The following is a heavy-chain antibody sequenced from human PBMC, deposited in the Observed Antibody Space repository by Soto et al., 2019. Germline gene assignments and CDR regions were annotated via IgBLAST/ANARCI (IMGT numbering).Heavy chain of an antibody. CDR3: ARGDRESDY. V-gene: IGHV3-11*04. D-gene: IGHD3-10*01. Sequence: PGGSLRLSCAASGFTFNDYYMSWIRQAPGRGLEWVSYITSSGSTIYYADSVKGRFTISSDNAKNSLYLEMNSLRAEDTAVYYCARGDRESDYWGQGTPVTVSS. J-gene: IGHJ4*02. CDR2: ITSSGSTI. CDR1: GFTFNDYY.